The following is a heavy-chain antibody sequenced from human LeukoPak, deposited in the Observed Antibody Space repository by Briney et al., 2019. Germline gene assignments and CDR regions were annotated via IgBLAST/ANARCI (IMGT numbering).Heavy chain of an antibody. CDR3: ARELLAVGDSSGYPFDY. Sequence: ASVKVSCKASGGTFNSYAISWVRQAPGQGLEWMGGIIPIFGTANYAQKFQGRVTITTDESTSTAYMELSSLRSEDTAVYYCARELLAVGDSSGYPFDYWGQGTLVTVSS. CDR2: IIPIFGTA. CDR1: GGTFNSYA. D-gene: IGHD3-22*01. J-gene: IGHJ4*02. V-gene: IGHV1-69*05.